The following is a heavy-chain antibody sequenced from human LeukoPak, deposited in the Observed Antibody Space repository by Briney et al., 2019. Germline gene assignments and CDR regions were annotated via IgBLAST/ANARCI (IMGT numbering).Heavy chain of an antibody. V-gene: IGHV1-2*02. CDR2: INPNSGGT. J-gene: IGHJ3*02. Sequence: ASVKVSCKASGYTFTGYYMHWVRQAPGQGLEWMGWINPNSGGTNYAQMLQGRVTMTRDTSISTAYMELSRLRSDDTAVYYCGRGEVLLAFDIWGQGTMVTVSS. CDR1: GYTFTGYY. D-gene: IGHD1-26*01. CDR3: GRGEVLLAFDI.